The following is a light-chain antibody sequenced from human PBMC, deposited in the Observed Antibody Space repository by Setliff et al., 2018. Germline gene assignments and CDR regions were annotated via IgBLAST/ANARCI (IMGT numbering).Light chain of an antibody. J-gene: IGLJ1*01. Sequence: QSVLTQPPSASGSPGQSVTISCTGTSSDVGGYNYVSWYQQHPGKAPKLMIYEVSKRPSGVPDRFSGSKSGNTASLTISGLQAEDEADYYCSSYRSSNSWVFGSGTKVTVL. V-gene: IGLV2-8*01. CDR3: SSYRSSNSWV. CDR2: EVS. CDR1: SSDVGGYNY.